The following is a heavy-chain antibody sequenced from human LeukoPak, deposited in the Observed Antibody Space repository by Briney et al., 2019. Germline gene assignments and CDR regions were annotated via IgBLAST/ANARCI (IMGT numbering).Heavy chain of an antibody. J-gene: IGHJ4*02. D-gene: IGHD3-10*01. CDR3: ARVRYYGSGGCPYFDY. Sequence: SETLSLTCAVYGGSFSGYYWSWIRQPPRKGLEWIGEINHSGSTNYNPSLESRVTISVDTSKNQFSLKLSSVTAADTAVYYCARVRYYGSGGCPYFDYWGQGTLVTVSS. CDR2: INHSGST. V-gene: IGHV4-34*01. CDR1: GGSFSGYY.